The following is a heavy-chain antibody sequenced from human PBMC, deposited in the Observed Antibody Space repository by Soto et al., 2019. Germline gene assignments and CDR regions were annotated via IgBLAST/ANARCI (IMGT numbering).Heavy chain of an antibody. Sequence: QVRLEQSGPGLMKPSQTLSLTCDISGGSITSVNHYWSWIRQSPGEGLEGIGYIVDRGTTHYNPSLKGRVTITGDSSQTQFSLTIHAVTVADTAVYYCAREVAGTGAFDYWGRGTPVTVSS. CDR3: AREVAGTGAFDY. J-gene: IGHJ4*02. V-gene: IGHV4-31*02. D-gene: IGHD2-8*02. CDR1: GGSITSVNHY. CDR2: IVDRGTT.